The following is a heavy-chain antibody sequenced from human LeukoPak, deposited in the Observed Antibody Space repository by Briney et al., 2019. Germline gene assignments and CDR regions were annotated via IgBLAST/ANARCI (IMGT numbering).Heavy chain of an antibody. CDR3: VVSPNQDFFDY. V-gene: IGHV4-4*09. J-gene: IGHJ4*02. CDR2: IYGSGRT. CDR1: GVSINSHY. Sequence: SETLSLTCTVSGVSINSHYLNWIRQPPGKGPEWIGYIYGSGRTNYNPSLKSRVTMSVDTSKSQFSLNLNSLTAADTSVCYCVVSPNQDFFDYWGQGPLVTVSS.